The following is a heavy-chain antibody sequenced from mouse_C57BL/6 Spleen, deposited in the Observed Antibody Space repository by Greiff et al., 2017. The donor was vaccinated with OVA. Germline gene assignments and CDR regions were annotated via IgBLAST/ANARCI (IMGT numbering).Heavy chain of an antibody. CDR1: GYAFSSSW. CDR2: IYPGDGDT. V-gene: IGHV1-82*01. CDR3: ARDLGAWFAY. J-gene: IGHJ3*01. Sequence: QVQLQQSGPELVKPGASVKISCKASGYAFSSSWMHWVKQRPGKGLEWIGRIYPGDGDTTYNGKFKGKDTLTAYKSSSPAYMQLSSLTSEDSAVYFCARDLGAWFAYWGQGTLVTVSA.